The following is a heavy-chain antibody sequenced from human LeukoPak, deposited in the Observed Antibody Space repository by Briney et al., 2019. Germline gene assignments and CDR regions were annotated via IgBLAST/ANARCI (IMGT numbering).Heavy chain of an antibody. CDR1: GYTFTSYG. V-gene: IGHV1-18*01. J-gene: IGHJ4*02. CDR2: ISAYNGNT. Sequence: GASVKVSCEASGYTFTSYGISWVRQAPGQELEWMGWISAYNGNTNYAQKLQGRVTITTDTSTSTAYMELRSLRSDDTAVYYCARVSSSGYCRGGSCYPWALSHYWGQGTLVTVSS. D-gene: IGHD2-15*01. CDR3: ARVSSSGYCRGGSCYPWALSHY.